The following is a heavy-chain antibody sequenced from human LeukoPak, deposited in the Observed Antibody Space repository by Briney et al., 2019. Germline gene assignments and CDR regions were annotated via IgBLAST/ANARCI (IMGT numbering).Heavy chain of an antibody. CDR3: ARKRVIAAAGTGPGWWFDP. V-gene: IGHV1-8*01. J-gene: IGHJ5*02. CDR2: MNPNSGNT. D-gene: IGHD6-13*01. CDR1: GYTFTSYD. Sequence: GASVKVSCKASGYTFTSYDINWVRQATGQGLEWMGWMNPNSGNTGYARKFQGRVTMTRNTSISTAYMELSSLRSEDTAVYYCARKRVIAAAGTGPGWWFDPWGQGTLVTVSS.